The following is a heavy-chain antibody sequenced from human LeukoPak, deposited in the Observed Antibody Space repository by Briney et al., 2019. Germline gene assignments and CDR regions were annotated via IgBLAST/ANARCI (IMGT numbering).Heavy chain of an antibody. Sequence: GGSLRLSCAASGFTFSSYPLNWVRQAPGRGLEWISAISGSGGSTYYADSVKGRFTISRDNSKNTLYLQMNSLRAEDTAVYYCAKDRATMIVVVILDYWGQGTLVTVSS. V-gene: IGHV3-23*01. CDR1: GFTFSSYP. D-gene: IGHD3-22*01. J-gene: IGHJ4*02. CDR2: ISGSGGST. CDR3: AKDRATMIVVVILDY.